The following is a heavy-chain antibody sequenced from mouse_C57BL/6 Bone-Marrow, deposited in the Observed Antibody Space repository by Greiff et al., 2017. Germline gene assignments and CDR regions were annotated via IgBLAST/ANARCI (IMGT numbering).Heavy chain of an antibody. V-gene: IGHV1-7*01. Sequence: QVHVKQSGAELAKPGASVKLSCKASGYTFTSYWMHWVKQRPGQGLEWIGYINPSSGYTKYNQKFKDKATLTADKSSSTAYMQLSSLTYEDSAVYYCARRGYDYYFDDWGQGTTLTVSS. J-gene: IGHJ2*01. CDR2: INPSSGYT. D-gene: IGHD2-4*01. CDR1: GYTFTSYW. CDR3: ARRGYDYYFDD.